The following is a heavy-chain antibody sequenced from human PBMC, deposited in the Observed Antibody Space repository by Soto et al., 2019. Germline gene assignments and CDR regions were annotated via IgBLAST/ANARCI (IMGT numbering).Heavy chain of an antibody. D-gene: IGHD3-10*01. J-gene: IGHJ6*02. CDR1: GGSISSYY. V-gene: IGHV4-59*08. CDR2: IYYSGST. Sequence: SETLSLTCTVSGGSISSYYWSWIRQPPGKGLEWIGYIYYSGSTNYNPSLKSRVTISVDTSKNQFSLKLSSVTAADTAVYYCAGGPYYFGLDVWGQGTLVTVSS. CDR3: AGGPYYFGLDV.